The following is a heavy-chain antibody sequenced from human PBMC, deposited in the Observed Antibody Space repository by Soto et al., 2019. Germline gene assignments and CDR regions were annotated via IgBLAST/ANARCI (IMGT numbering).Heavy chain of an antibody. CDR2: IWYDGSHE. CDR1: GVTFNNYG. D-gene: IGHD3-22*01. J-gene: IGHJ2*01. CDR3: ARDRYSYDSRAYQGVDWYFDL. Sequence: GGSLRLSCAASGVTFNNYGMHWVRQAPGKGLEWVAVIWYDGSHESYADSVKGRFTISRDNSKNTLYLQMNSLRAEDTAVYYCARDRYSYDSRAYQGVDWYFDLWGRGTLVTVSS. V-gene: IGHV3-33*01.